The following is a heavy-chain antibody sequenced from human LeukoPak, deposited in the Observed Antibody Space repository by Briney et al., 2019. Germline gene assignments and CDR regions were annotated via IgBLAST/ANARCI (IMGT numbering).Heavy chain of an antibody. Sequence: SETLSLTCTVSGGSISSYYCSWIRQSPGKGLEWIGYIYYSGSTNYNPSLKSRVTISVDTSKNQFSLKLSSVTAADTAVYYCARHLPTAAGTFYYYYGMDVWGQGTTVTVSS. J-gene: IGHJ6*02. D-gene: IGHD6-19*01. CDR3: ARHLPTAAGTFYYYYGMDV. CDR2: IYYSGST. CDR1: GGSISSYY. V-gene: IGHV4-59*08.